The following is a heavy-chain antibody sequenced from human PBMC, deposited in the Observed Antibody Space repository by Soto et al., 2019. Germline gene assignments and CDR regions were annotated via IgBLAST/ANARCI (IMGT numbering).Heavy chain of an antibody. Sequence: ESGGGVVQPGRSLRLSCAASGFTFSSYGMHWVRQAPGKGLEWVAVISYDGSNKYYADSVKGRFTISRDNSKNTLYLQMNSLRAEDTAVYYCAKVGHDYGDYALDYWGQGTLVTVSS. V-gene: IGHV3-30*18. CDR3: AKVGHDYGDYALDY. CDR2: ISYDGSNK. CDR1: GFTFSSYG. D-gene: IGHD4-17*01. J-gene: IGHJ4*02.